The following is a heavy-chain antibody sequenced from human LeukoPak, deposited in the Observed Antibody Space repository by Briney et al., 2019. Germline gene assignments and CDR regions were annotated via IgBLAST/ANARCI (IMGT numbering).Heavy chain of an antibody. D-gene: IGHD6-19*01. Sequence: ALVKVSCKASGYTFTGYYMHWVRQAPGQGLEWMGWINPNSGGTNYAQKFQGRVTMTRDTSISTAYMELSRLRSDDTAVYYCSGYSSGGYWFDPWGQGTLVTVSS. J-gene: IGHJ5*02. V-gene: IGHV1-2*02. CDR3: SGYSSGGYWFDP. CDR2: INPNSGGT. CDR1: GYTFTGYY.